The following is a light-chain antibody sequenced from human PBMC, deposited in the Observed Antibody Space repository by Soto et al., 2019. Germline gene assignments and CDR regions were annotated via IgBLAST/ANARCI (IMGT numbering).Light chain of an antibody. CDR1: NSRSGSNY. V-gene: IGLV1-47*01. Sequence: QSVLPQPPSASGTPGQRVTISCSTTNSRSGSNYVYWYQQLPGAAPKLLIYRNDQRPSGVPDRFSASKSGTSASLAISGLRSEDEADYFCAIWDDSLRVYVFGSGTKVTVL. CDR2: RND. J-gene: IGLJ1*01. CDR3: AIWDDSLRVYV.